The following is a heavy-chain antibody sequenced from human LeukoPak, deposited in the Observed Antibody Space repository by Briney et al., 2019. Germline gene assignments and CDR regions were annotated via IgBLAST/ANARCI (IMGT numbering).Heavy chain of an antibody. J-gene: IGHJ4*02. CDR1: GYTFTSYY. Sequence: ASVKVSCKASGYTFTSYYMHWVRQAPGQGLEWMGIINPSGGSTSYAQKFQGRVTMTRDTSTSTVYMELSSLRSEDTAVYYCASIQEDYYGSGSYYNRDYWGQGTLVTVSS. CDR3: ASIQEDYYGSGSYYNRDY. V-gene: IGHV1-46*01. CDR2: INPSGGST. D-gene: IGHD3-10*01.